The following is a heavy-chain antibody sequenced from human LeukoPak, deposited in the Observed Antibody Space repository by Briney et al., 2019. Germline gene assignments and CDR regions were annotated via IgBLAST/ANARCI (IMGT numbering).Heavy chain of an antibody. Sequence: ASVKVSCKASGGTFSSYTISWVRQAPGQGLEWMGRIIPILGIANYAQKFQGRVTITADKSTSTAYMELSSLRSEDTAVYYCARGDSSGCYSFDYWGQGTLVTVSS. J-gene: IGHJ4*02. CDR3: ARGDSSGCYSFDY. CDR2: IIPILGIA. V-gene: IGHV1-69*02. D-gene: IGHD3-22*01. CDR1: GGTFSSYT.